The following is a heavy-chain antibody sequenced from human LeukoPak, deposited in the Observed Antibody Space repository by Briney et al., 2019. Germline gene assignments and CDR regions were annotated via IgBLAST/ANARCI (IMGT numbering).Heavy chain of an antibody. D-gene: IGHD4-23*01. CDR3: ARSPRWDY. V-gene: IGHV4-34*01. CDR2: INHSGST. Sequence: PSETLSLTCAVYGGSFTGYYWSWIRQPPGKGLEWIGEINHSGSTNYSPSLKSRVTISIDTSKNQFSLKLSSVTAADTAVYYCARSPRWDYWGQGTLVTVSS. CDR1: GGSFTGYY. J-gene: IGHJ4*02.